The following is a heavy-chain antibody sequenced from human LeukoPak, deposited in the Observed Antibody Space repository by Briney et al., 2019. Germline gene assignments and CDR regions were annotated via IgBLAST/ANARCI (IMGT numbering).Heavy chain of an antibody. CDR3: AGRGDGNLYYFDH. CDR2: ISSGRRVM. J-gene: IGHJ4*02. Sequence: PGGSLRLSCAASGFTFSAYGMSWVRQAPGKGLEWVSHISSGRRVMNYADAVKGRFTISRDNAKNSLYLQMNSLRPEDTAVYYCAGRGDGNLYYFDHWGQGTLVTASS. D-gene: IGHD5-24*01. V-gene: IGHV3-48*04. CDR1: GFTFSAYG.